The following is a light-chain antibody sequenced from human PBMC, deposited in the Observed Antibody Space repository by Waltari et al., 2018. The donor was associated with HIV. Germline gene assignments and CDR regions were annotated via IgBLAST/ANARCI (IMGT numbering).Light chain of an antibody. V-gene: IGLV2-11*01. Sequence: QSALTQPRSASGLPGQSGTLPCLVRSINVRGYDLVSWYQQHPGKAPELMIYEVGKRPSGVPARFSGTKSGNTASLTISGLQAEDEADYFCCSYAGNFVVFGTGTQVSVL. J-gene: IGLJ1*01. CDR3: CSYAGNFVV. CDR1: SINVRGYDL. CDR2: EVG.